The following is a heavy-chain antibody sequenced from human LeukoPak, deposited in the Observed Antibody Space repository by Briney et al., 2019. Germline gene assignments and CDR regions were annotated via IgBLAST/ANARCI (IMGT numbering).Heavy chain of an antibody. D-gene: IGHD3-3*01. J-gene: IGHJ6*02. CDR2: ISYDGSNK. CDR1: GFTFSSYG. CDR3: AKDRFLPTAAWFFLAGVYGIDI. Sequence: GGSLRLSWAASGFTFSSYGMHWVRQAPGKGMEWKAVISYDGSNKYYADSVKGRFTISRDNSKNTLYLQMNSLRAEDTAVYYCAKDRFLPTAAWFFLAGVYGIDIWGQGTTVTVSS. V-gene: IGHV3-30*18.